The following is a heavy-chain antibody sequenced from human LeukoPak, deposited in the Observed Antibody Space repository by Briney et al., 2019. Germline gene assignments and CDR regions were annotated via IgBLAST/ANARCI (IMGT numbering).Heavy chain of an antibody. Sequence: PSETLSLTCTVSGGSISSYYWSWIRQPAGKGLEWSGRIYTSGSTNYNPSLKSRVNMSVATSKNQFSLKLSSVPAADTAVYYCARDTRSYYYDSSGNGFDYWGQGTLVTVSS. CDR2: IYTSGST. D-gene: IGHD3-22*01. J-gene: IGHJ4*02. CDR1: GGSISSYY. V-gene: IGHV4-4*07. CDR3: ARDTRSYYYDSSGNGFDY.